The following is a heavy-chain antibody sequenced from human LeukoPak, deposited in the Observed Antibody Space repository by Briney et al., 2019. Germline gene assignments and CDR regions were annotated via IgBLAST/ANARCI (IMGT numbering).Heavy chain of an antibody. CDR1: GGTFSSYA. Sequence: ASVKASCKASGGTFSSYAISWVRQAPGQGLEWMGGIIPIFGTANYAQKLQGRVTITADKSTSRAYMELSRLRSRAQAVFYVAMNKAGKSLDYWGQGNLGTVSS. CDR2: IIPIFGTA. D-gene: IGHD6-13*01. CDR3: AMNKAGKSLDY. V-gene: IGHV1-69*06. J-gene: IGHJ4*02.